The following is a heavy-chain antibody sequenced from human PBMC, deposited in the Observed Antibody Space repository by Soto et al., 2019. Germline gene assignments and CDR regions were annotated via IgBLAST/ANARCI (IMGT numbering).Heavy chain of an antibody. CDR2: ISYDGRKK. J-gene: IGHJ6*02. CDR1: GFTFSSYA. V-gene: IGHV3-30*04. D-gene: IGHD2-2*02. CDR3: ARGCSSNACYTNYYYYYAMDV. Sequence: PGGSLRLSCAASGFTFSSYAMHWARQAPGKGLEWVAVISYDGRKKDYADSVKGRFTISRDNSNNTVYLQMNGLRAEDTAVYYCARGCSSNACYTNYYYYYAMDVWGHGTTVTVSS.